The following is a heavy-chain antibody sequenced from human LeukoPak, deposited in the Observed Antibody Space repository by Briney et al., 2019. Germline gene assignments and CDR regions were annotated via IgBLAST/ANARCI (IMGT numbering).Heavy chain of an antibody. CDR1: GSSFTSYW. V-gene: IGHV5-51*01. J-gene: IGHJ4*02. CDR3: ARRDETRNFDY. Sequence: GESLKISCKASGSSFTSYWIGWVRQMPGKGLEWMGMIYPGDSDTRYSPSFQGQVTISADKSISTAYLQWSSLKASDTAMYYCARRDETRNFDYWGQGTLVTVSS. CDR2: IYPGDSDT.